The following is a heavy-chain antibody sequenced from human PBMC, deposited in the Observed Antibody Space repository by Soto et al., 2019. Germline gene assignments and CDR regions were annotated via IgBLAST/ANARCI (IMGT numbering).Heavy chain of an antibody. CDR3: ARDAGYSSGWYLGY. V-gene: IGHV3-66*01. CDR2: IYSGGST. J-gene: IGHJ4*02. CDR1: GFTVSSTY. Sequence: EVQLVASGGGLVQPGGSLRLSCAASGFTVSSTYMSWVRQAPGKGLEWVSVIYSGGSTYYADYVKGRFTISRDNSKNTLYLQMNSLRAEDTAVYYCARDAGYSSGWYLGYWGQGTLVTVSS. D-gene: IGHD6-19*01.